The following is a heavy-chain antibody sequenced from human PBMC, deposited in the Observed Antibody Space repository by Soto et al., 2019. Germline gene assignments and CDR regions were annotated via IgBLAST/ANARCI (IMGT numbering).Heavy chain of an antibody. V-gene: IGHV3-30-3*01. CDR3: AKDHRGDGYNYYNYFDY. J-gene: IGHJ4*02. CDR2: ISYDGSNK. CDR1: GFTFSSYA. D-gene: IGHD5-12*01. Sequence: PGGSLRLSCAASGFTFSSYAMHWVRQAPGKGLEWVAVISYDGSNKYYADSVKGRFTISRDNSKNTLYLQMNSLRAEDTAVYYCAKDHRGDGYNYYNYFDYWGQGTLVTVSS.